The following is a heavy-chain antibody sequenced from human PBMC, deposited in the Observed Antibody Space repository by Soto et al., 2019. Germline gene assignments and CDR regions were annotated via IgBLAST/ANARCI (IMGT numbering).Heavy chain of an antibody. D-gene: IGHD6-25*01. CDR2: ISGSGGST. J-gene: IGHJ4*02. Sequence: GGSLRLSCAASGFTFSSYAMSWVRQAPGKGLEWVSAISGSGGSTYYADSVKGRFPISRDNSKNTLYLQMNSLRAEDTAVYYCAKGPTATGPVPKSPIDYWGQGTLVTVSS. V-gene: IGHV3-23*01. CDR1: GFTFSSYA. CDR3: AKGPTATGPVPKSPIDY.